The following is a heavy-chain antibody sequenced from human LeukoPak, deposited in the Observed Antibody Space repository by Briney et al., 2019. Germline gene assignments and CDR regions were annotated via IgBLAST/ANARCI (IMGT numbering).Heavy chain of an antibody. J-gene: IGHJ4*02. CDR3: ATGGLYQYLFHY. Sequence: ATVKISCKVTGCTFTDYYMHWVQQAPGKGLEWMGLVDPEDGETIYAEKFQGRVTISADTSTDTAYMELSSLRSEDAAVYYCATGGLYQYLFHYWGQGTLVTVSS. CDR2: VDPEDGET. CDR1: GCTFTDYY. D-gene: IGHD2-2*02. V-gene: IGHV1-69-2*01.